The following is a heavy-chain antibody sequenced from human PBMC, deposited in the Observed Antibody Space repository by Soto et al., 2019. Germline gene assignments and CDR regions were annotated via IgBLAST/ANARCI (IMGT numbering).Heavy chain of an antibody. CDR3: AGGPRYCSSTSCHIFDY. CDR1: GYSFTIYA. CDR2: ISAYNGNT. J-gene: IGHJ4*02. D-gene: IGHD2-2*02. Sequence: ASVKVSCKASGYSFTIYAMHWVRQAPGQRLEWMGWISAYNGNTNYAQKLQGRVTMTTDTSTSTAYMELRSLRSDDTAVYYCAGGPRYCSSTSCHIFDYWGQGTLVTVSS. V-gene: IGHV1-18*01.